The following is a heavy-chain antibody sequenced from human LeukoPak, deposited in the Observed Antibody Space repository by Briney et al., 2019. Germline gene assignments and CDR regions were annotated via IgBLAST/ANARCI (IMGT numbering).Heavy chain of an antibody. CDR3: ARRGSSWYRGNWFDP. CDR2: MNPNSGNT. CDR1: GYTFTSYD. J-gene: IGHJ5*02. Sequence: ASVTVSCKASGYTFTSYDINWVRQATGQGLEWMGWMNPNSGNTGYAQKFQGRFTITRNTSISTAYMELSSLRSEDTAVYYCARRGSSWYRGNWFDPWGQGTLVTVSS. D-gene: IGHD6-13*01. V-gene: IGHV1-8*01.